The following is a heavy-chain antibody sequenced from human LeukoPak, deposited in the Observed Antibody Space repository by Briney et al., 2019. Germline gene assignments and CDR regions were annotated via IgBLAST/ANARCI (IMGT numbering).Heavy chain of an antibody. CDR1: GFTFSRYG. V-gene: IGHV3-30*18. CDR2: ISYDASNK. D-gene: IGHD5-18*01. Sequence: SGRSLRLSCAASGFTFSRYGMHWVRQTPGKGLEWVAVISYDASNKYYADSVKGRFTISRDNSKNTLYLQMNSLRAEDTAVYYCAKSHGYSYGFDYWGQGTLVTVPS. J-gene: IGHJ4*02. CDR3: AKSHGYSYGFDY.